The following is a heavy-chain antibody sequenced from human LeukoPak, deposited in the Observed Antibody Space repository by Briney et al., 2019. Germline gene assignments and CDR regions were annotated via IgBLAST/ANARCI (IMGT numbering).Heavy chain of an antibody. D-gene: IGHD3-10*01. V-gene: IGHV3-23*01. CDR1: GLPFNSFA. CDR3: AKWKYGSDFGYFDY. Sequence: GGSLRLSCAASGLPFNSFALRWLRQVPGKGLEWVSGISGSGANTHHADSVNGRFTIARDNSKNTLYLQMNSLRAEDTAAYYCAKWKYGSDFGYFDYWGQGTLVTVSS. J-gene: IGHJ4*02. CDR2: ISGSGANT.